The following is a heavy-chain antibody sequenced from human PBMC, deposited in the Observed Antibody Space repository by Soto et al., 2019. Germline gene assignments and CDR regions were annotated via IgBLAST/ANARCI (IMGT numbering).Heavy chain of an antibody. V-gene: IGHV5-51*01. CDR2: IYPGDSDT. J-gene: IGHJ3*02. Sequence: PGESLKISCKGSGNIFANSWIGWVRQMSGKGLEWMGIIYPGDSDTRYSPSFQGQVTISADKSIITAYLQWSSLKASDTAIYYCARRRNDFNDGFYIWGQGKMVTVSS. CDR3: ARRRNDFNDGFYI. CDR1: GNIFANSW. D-gene: IGHD2-21*02.